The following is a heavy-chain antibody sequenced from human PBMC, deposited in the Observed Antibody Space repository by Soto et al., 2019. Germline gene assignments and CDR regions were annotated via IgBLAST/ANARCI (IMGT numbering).Heavy chain of an antibody. CDR3: ANRKYCGGDCYFPFQH. J-gene: IGHJ1*01. CDR2: ISGSGGST. V-gene: IGHV3-23*01. Sequence: SLRLSCAASGFTFSSYAMSWVRQAPGKGLEWVSAISGSGGSTYYADSVKGRFTISRDNSKNTLYLQMNSLRAEDTAVYYCANRKYCGGDCYFPFQHWGQGTLVTVSS. CDR1: GFTFSSYA. D-gene: IGHD2-21*02.